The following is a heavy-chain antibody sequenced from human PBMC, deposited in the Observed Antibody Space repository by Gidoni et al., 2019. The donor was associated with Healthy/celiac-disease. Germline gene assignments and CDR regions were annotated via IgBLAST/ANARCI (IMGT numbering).Heavy chain of an antibody. CDR2: FYHSGST. D-gene: IGHD2-15*01. Sequence: QEQLQESGPGLVKPSGNLSLHSAVSGGSISSSNWWSWVRHPPGKWLEWIGEFYHSGSTNYNPSLKSRVTISVDKSKNQFSLKLSSVTAADTAVYYCARVDCSGGSCYYLDYWGQGTLVTVSS. J-gene: IGHJ4*02. CDR1: GGSISSSNW. CDR3: ARVDCSGGSCYYLDY. V-gene: IGHV4-4*02.